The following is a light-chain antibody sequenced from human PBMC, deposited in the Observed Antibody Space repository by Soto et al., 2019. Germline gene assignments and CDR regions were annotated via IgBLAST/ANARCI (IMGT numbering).Light chain of an antibody. V-gene: IGLV2-8*01. CDR3: GTWDSSLSAGI. CDR2: DVN. CDR1: SSDVGAYIF. Sequence: QSVLTQPPSASGSPGQSVTISCTGTSSDVGAYIFVSWYQQHPGKAPKLMVYDVNRRPPGVPDRFFGSKSGNTASLTVSGLQAEDEADYYCGTWDSSLSAGIFGTGTKLTVL. J-gene: IGLJ1*01.